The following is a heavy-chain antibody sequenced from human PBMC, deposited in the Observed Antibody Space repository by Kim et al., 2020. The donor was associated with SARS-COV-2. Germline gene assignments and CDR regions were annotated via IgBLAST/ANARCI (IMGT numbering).Heavy chain of an antibody. V-gene: IGHV3-53*04. CDR3: ARGVAVAAPGNAFDI. D-gene: IGHD6-19*01. Sequence: SVKGRFTISRHHSKNTLYHQMNSLRAEDTAVYYCARGVAVAAPGNAFDIWGQGTMVTVSS. J-gene: IGHJ3*02.